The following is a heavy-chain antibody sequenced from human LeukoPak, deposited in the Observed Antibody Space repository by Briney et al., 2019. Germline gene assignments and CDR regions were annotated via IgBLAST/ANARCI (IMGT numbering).Heavy chain of an antibody. J-gene: IGHJ4*02. Sequence: PSETLSLTCTVSSYSISSGYHWGWIRQPPGKGLEWIGTVSHSGSTYYNPSLKSRVTTSLDTSKNQFYLNLNSVTAADTAVYYCARDRYSYGTMKFDYWGQGTLVTVSS. D-gene: IGHD5-18*01. CDR1: SYSISSGYH. CDR3: ARDRYSYGTMKFDY. V-gene: IGHV4-38-2*02. CDR2: VSHSGST.